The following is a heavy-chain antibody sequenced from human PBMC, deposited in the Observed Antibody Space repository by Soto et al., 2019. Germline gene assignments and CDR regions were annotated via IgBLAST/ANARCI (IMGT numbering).Heavy chain of an antibody. CDR1: GGFVTSGSYY. D-gene: IGHD1-1*01. CDR2: MSHSGGT. CDR3: ARAEQGTATTVVNAFNI. V-gene: IGHV4-34*01. Sequence: QVQLQQWGAGLLKPSETLSLTCAVYGGFVTSGSYYWSWIRQPPGKGLEWFGEMSHSGGTNFNPSLRGGVTRAINTTKIQCTLKISSVTAANTVMYYYARAEQGTATTVVNAFNIWGQGTMVTVSS. J-gene: IGHJ3*02.